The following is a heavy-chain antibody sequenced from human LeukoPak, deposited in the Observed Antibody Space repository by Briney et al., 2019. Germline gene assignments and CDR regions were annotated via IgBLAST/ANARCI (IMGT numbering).Heavy chain of an antibody. Sequence: SETLSLTCTVSGGSISSSSYYWGWIRQPPGKGLEWSGSIYYSGSTYYHPSLKSRVTISVDTSKNQFSLKLSSVTAADTAVYSCASPPGGDSDAFDIWGQGTMVTVSS. CDR1: GGSISSSSYY. J-gene: IGHJ3*02. D-gene: IGHD3-10*01. CDR2: IYYSGST. CDR3: ASPPGGDSDAFDI. V-gene: IGHV4-39*07.